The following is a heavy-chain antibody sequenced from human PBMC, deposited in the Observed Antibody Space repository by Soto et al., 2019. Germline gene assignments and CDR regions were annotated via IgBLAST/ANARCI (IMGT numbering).Heavy chain of an antibody. J-gene: IGHJ4*02. V-gene: IGHV1-69*01. CDR1: GGTFSSYA. Sequence: QVQLVQSGAEVKKPGSSVKVSCKASGGTFSSYAISWVRQAPGQGLEWMGGIIPIFGTANYAQKFQGRVRTTGDESTSTGNREVSSLRSENTAVYYGAGDPTGGGGDLYFDYWGQGTLVTVSS. CDR3: AGDPTGGGGDLYFDY. D-gene: IGHD3-16*01. CDR2: IIPIFGTA.